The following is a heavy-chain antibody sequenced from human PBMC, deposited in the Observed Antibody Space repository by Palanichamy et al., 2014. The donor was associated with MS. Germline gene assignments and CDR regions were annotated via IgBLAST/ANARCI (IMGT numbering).Heavy chain of an antibody. V-gene: IGHV4-34*01. CDR2: INHSGST. D-gene: IGHD6-19*01. CDR3: CLAGPARDY. CDR1: GGSSVVTT. Sequence: QVQLQQWGAGLLKPSETLSLTCAVYGGSSVVTTGAGSASPRKGLEWIGEINHSGSTNYNPSLKSRVTISVDTSKNQFSLKLSSVTAADTAVYYCCLAGPARDYWGQGTLVTVSS. J-gene: IGHJ4*02.